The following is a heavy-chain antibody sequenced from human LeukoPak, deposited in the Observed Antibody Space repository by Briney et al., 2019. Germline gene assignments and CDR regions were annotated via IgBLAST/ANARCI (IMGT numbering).Heavy chain of an antibody. CDR3: ARVSSSRGNYYLDV. Sequence: SETLSLTCTVSGDSITSYFWSWIRQPAGKGLEWIGRIHASASNDYNLSLKSRVVMSVDTSKSQFSLHLMSVTAADTAVYCCARVSSSRGNYYLDVWGKGTT. CDR2: IHASASN. V-gene: IGHV4-4*07. D-gene: IGHD6-6*01. J-gene: IGHJ6*03. CDR1: GDSITSYF.